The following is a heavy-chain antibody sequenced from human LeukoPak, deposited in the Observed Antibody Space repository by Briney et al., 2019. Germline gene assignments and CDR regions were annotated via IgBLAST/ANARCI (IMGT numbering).Heavy chain of an antibody. CDR3: ARGYSSSWYDY. CDR1: GGSFSGYY. J-gene: IGHJ4*02. Sequence: TSETLSLTCAVYGGSFSGYYWSWIRQPPGKGLEWIGYIYYSGSTYSNPSLKSRVTISVDTSKNQFSLKLSSVTAADTAVYYCARGYSSSWYDYWGQGTLVTVSS. CDR2: IYYSGST. D-gene: IGHD6-13*01. V-gene: IGHV4-34*09.